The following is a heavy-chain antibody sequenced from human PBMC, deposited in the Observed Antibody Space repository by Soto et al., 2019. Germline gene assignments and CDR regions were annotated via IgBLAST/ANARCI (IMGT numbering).Heavy chain of an antibody. CDR1: GDSISSSRYY. CDR2: INHSGST. D-gene: IGHD3-10*01. V-gene: IGHV4-39*07. J-gene: IGHJ4*02. CDR3: ARVRPTFLWFGAKKRYFDY. Sequence: SETLSLTCTVSGDSISSSRYYWGWVRQPPGKGLEWIGEINHSGSTNYNPSLKSRVTISVDTSKNQFSLKLSSVTAADTAVYYCARVRPTFLWFGAKKRYFDYWGQGTLVTVSS.